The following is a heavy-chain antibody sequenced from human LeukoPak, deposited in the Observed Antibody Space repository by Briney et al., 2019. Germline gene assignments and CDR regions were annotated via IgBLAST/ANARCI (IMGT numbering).Heavy chain of an antibody. J-gene: IGHJ6*03. D-gene: IGHD4-23*01. V-gene: IGHV4-39*07. CDR3: ARGPTTVVTLYYYYYCMDV. CDR1: GGSISSSSYY. Sequence: SETLSLTCTAPGGSISSSSYYWGWIRQPPGKGLEWIGSIYYSGSTYYNPSLKSRVTISVDTSKNQFSLKLSSVTAADTAVYYCARGPTTVVTLYYYYYCMDVWGKGTTVTVSS. CDR2: IYYSGST.